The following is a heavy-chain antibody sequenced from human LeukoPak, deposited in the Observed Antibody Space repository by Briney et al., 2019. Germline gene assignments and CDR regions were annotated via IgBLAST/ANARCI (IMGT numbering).Heavy chain of an antibody. CDR3: ARYNSGWNDY. CDR1: GFTFSSFN. V-gene: IGHV3-21*01. CDR2: ISSTSSLI. J-gene: IGHJ4*02. Sequence: PGGSLRLSCAASGFTFSSFNMNWVRQAPGKGLEWVSSISSTSSLIWYADSLKGRFTISRDNAKNSLYLQMDSLRAEDTAVYYCARYNSGWNDYWGQGTLVTVSS. D-gene: IGHD6-19*01.